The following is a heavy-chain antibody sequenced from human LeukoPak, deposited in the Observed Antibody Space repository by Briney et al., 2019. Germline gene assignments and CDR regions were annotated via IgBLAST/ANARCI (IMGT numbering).Heavy chain of an antibody. CDR1: GFTFSSYA. Sequence: GASLRLSCAASGFTFSSYAMSWVRQAPGKGLEWVSAISGSGGSTYYADSVKGRFTISRDNSKNTLYLQMNSLRAEDTAVYYCAKGPNKVVARYYYYYGMDVWGQGTTVTVSS. J-gene: IGHJ6*02. D-gene: IGHD2-2*01. V-gene: IGHV3-23*01. CDR2: ISGSGGST. CDR3: AKGPNKVVARYYYYYGMDV.